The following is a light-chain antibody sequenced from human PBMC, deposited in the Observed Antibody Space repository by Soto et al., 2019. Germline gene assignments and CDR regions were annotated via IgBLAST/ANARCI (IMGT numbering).Light chain of an antibody. Sequence: ELVLTQTPGTLSLSQGERATLSCRATQSFSNTYLAWYKQKPVKAPMLLLYGASTSATRIPARCSGRRSGADLALTSSRLEPQDCVVYYCQHYGRSGTFGKWTKV. V-gene: IGKV3-20*01. CDR3: QHYGRSGT. J-gene: IGKJ4*01. CDR1: QSFSNTY. CDR2: GAS.